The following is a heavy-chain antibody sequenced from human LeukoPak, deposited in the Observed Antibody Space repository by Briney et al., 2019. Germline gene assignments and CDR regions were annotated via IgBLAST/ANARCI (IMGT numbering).Heavy chain of an antibody. D-gene: IGHD1-14*01. CDR2: ISGDGSGT. J-gene: IGHJ3*02. CDR1: GLTFSSYA. V-gene: IGHV3-23*01. Sequence: SGGSLRLSCAASGLTFSSYAMSWVRQAPGKGLEWVSAISGDGSGTYYTDSVKGRFTISRDNSKNTLFLQMNSLRVEDTAVYYYAKGGISSVYHAFDIWGQGTMVTVSS. CDR3: AKGGISSVYHAFDI.